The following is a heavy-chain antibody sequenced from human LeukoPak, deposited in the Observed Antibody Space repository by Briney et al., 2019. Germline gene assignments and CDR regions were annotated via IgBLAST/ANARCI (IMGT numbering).Heavy chain of an antibody. J-gene: IGHJ4*02. CDR1: GYTCTDYY. CDR2: VDPEDGET. Sequence: ASVKVSCKVSGYTCTDYYMHWVQQAPGKGLEWMGLVDPEDGETIYAEKFQGRVTITADTSTDTAYMELSSLRSEDTAVYYCATWGPRVDYFDYWGQGTLVTVSS. D-gene: IGHD3-10*01. V-gene: IGHV1-69-2*01. CDR3: ATWGPRVDYFDY.